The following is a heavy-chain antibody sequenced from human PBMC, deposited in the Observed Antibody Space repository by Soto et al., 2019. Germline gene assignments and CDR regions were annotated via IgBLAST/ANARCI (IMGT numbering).Heavy chain of an antibody. CDR3: AHRRRGIDFDY. J-gene: IGHJ4*02. D-gene: IGHD3-16*01. CDR1: GFSLSTSGVG. V-gene: IGHV2-5*02. CDR2: IYWDDDK. Sequence: QITLKESGPTLVQPTQTLTLTCTFSGFSLSTSGVGVGWIRQPPGKALEWLALIYWDDDKRYSPSLKSRLTITNDTSFQHVVLTMTNIAHVDTATYYCAHRRRGIDFDYWGQGTLVTVSS.